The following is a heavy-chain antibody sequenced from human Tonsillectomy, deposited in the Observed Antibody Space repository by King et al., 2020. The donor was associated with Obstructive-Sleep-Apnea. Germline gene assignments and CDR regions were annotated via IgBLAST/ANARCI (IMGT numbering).Heavy chain of an antibody. D-gene: IGHD4-17*01. Sequence: LQLQESGPGLVKPSETLSLTCTVSGGSISSSDYYWGWIRQPPGKGLEWIGGIYYSGSTYYNPSLKSRVTLSLDTSKNHFSLRLSSVTAADTAVYYCVREDYGDFECAYWGQGTLVTVSS. J-gene: IGHJ4*02. V-gene: IGHV4-39*02. CDR1: GGSISSSDYY. CDR3: VREDYGDFECAY. CDR2: IYYSGST.